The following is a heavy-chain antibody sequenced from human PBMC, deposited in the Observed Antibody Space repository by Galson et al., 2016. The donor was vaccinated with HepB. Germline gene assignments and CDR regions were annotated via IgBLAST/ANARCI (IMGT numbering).Heavy chain of an antibody. D-gene: IGHD3-16*01. CDR1: AFTFTSYG. J-gene: IGHJ4*02. CDR3: ARDSPDGNPMWGGDY. CDR2: ISGYTGDT. V-gene: IGHV1-18*04. Sequence: SVKVSCKGIAFTFTSYGITWVRQAPGQGPEWMGWISGYTGDTQYARKFQGRITLTTDTPTSTVYLELRSLISDDTAVYYCARDSPDGNPMWGGDYWGQGTLVTVSS.